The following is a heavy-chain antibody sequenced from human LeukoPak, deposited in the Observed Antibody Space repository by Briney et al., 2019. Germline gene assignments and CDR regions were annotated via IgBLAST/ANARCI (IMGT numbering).Heavy chain of an antibody. D-gene: IGHD3-3*01. CDR2: TYYRSKWYN. V-gene: IGHV6-1*01. CDR1: GDSFSSNSAA. Sequence: SQTLSLTCALSGDSFSSNSAAWHWLRQSPSRGLEWLGRTYYRSKWYNDYAVSVKSPITINPDTSKNQFSLQLKSVPPQDTPVSYCAGDQNRALWSGDMTVFDFWGQGTMVTVSS. CDR3: AGDQNRALWSGDMTVFDF. J-gene: IGHJ3*01.